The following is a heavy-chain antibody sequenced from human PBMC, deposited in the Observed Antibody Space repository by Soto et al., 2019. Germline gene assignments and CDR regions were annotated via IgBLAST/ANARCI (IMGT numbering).Heavy chain of an antibody. CDR2: ISAYNGNT. J-gene: IGHJ3*02. CDR1: GYTFTSYG. Sequence: GASVKVSCKASGYTFTSYGISWVRQAPGQGLEWMGWISAYNGNTNYAQKLQGRVTMTTDTSTSTAYMELRSLRSDDTAVYYCADTVIYCSGGSCYSGYGAFDIWGQGTMVTVSS. D-gene: IGHD2-15*01. V-gene: IGHV1-18*01. CDR3: ADTVIYCSGGSCYSGYGAFDI.